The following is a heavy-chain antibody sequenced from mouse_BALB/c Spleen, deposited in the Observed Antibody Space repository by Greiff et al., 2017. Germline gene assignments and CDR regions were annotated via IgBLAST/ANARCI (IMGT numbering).Heavy chain of an antibody. D-gene: IGHD3-2*01. J-gene: IGHJ2*01. CDR1: GYTFTSYW. V-gene: IGHV1-87*01. CDR2: IYPGDGDT. Sequence: QVQLQQSGAELARPGASVKLSCKASGYTFTSYWMQWVKQRPGQGLEWIGAIYPGDGDTRYTQKFKGKATLTADKSSSTAYMQLSSLASEDSAVYYCAREGTARVYFDYRGQGTNLTGSS. CDR3: AREGTARVYFDY.